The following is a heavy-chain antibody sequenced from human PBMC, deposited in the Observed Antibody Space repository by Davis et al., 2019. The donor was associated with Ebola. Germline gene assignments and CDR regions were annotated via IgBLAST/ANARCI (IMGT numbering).Heavy chain of an antibody. CDR2: ISGSGGST. CDR1: GFTFSSYA. V-gene: IGHV3-23*01. Sequence: GESLKISCAASGFTFSSYAMSWVRQAPGKGLEWVSVISGSGGSTYYADSVKGRFTISRDNSKNTLYLQMNSLRAEDTAVYYCATLGTDPWGQGTLVTVSS. J-gene: IGHJ5*02. CDR3: ATLGTDP.